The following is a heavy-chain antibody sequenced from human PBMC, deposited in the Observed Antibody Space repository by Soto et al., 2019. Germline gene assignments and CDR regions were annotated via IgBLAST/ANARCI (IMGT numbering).Heavy chain of an antibody. CDR1: GFTFRTYT. V-gene: IGHV3-21*01. CDR3: ARDPGYYGHDYYCNAMDV. D-gene: IGHD3-10*01. J-gene: IGHJ6*01. CDR2: IRCFMPYT. Sequence: GWSLRLSCVASGFTFRTYTMNWVRQAPGKGLECVCGIRCFMPYTPAAESVKGRFTISRDNAKTSLYLQMNSLGVENTDVYYCARDPGYYGHDYYCNAMDVWGQGTTVTV.